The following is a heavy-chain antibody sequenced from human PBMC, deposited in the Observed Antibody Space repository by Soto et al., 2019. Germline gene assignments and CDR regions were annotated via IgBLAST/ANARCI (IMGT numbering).Heavy chain of an antibody. Sequence: QMQLVQSGPEVKKPGTSVKVTCKASGFTFTSSARQWVRQARGQRLEWIGWIVVGSGNTNYAQKFQERVTITRDMSTSTAYMELSSLRSEDTAVYYCAAATETGRYYGMDVWGQGTTVTVSS. CDR3: AAATETGRYYGMDV. CDR2: IVVGSGNT. J-gene: IGHJ6*02. V-gene: IGHV1-58*02. D-gene: IGHD1-26*01. CDR1: GFTFTSSA.